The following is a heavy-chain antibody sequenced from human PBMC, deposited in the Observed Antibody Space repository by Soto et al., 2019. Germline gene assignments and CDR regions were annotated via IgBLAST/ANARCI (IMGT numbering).Heavy chain of an antibody. D-gene: IGHD6-13*01. V-gene: IGHV3-11*01. CDR1: GFTFSDYY. CDR3: ARVRSSSWPTKNWFDP. J-gene: IGHJ5*02. CDR2: ISSSGSTI. Sequence: QVQLVESGGGLVKPGGSLRLSCAASGFTFSDYYMSWIRQAPGKGLEWVSYISSSGSTIYYADSVKGRFTNSRDNAKNSLYLQMNSLRAEDTAVYYCARVRSSSWPTKNWFDPWGQGTLVTVSS.